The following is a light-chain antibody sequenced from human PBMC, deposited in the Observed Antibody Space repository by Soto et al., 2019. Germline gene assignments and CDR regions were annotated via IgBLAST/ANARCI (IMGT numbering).Light chain of an antibody. CDR2: GAS. Sequence: EIVLTQSPGILSLSPGERATLSCRASQSVSSSYLAWYQQKPGQAPRLLIYGASNRATGIPDRFSASGSKTDFTLTISRLEPEDFAVYYCHQYGSAPPYTFGQGTKLEIK. J-gene: IGKJ2*01. CDR3: HQYGSAPPYT. V-gene: IGKV3-20*01. CDR1: QSVSSSY.